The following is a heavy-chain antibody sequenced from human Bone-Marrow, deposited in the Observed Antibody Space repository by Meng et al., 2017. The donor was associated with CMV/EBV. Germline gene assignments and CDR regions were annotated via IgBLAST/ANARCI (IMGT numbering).Heavy chain of an antibody. J-gene: IGHJ6*02. CDR2: ISSSSYI. Sequence: GESLKISCAASGFTFSSYSMNWVRQAPGKGLEWVSSISSSSYIYYADSVKGRFSISRDNSRNTLYLQMNSLRVEDTAVYYCATSGGQLVEKYYYYGMDVWGQGTTVTVSS. D-gene: IGHD6-13*01. CDR1: GFTFSSYS. V-gene: IGHV3-21*01. CDR3: ATSGGQLVEKYYYYGMDV.